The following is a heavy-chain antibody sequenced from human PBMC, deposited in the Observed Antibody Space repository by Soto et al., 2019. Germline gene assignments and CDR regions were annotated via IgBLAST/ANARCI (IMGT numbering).Heavy chain of an antibody. CDR3: ASWWGGYTYGLDH. Sequence: EVQLVESGGGLVQPGGSLRLSCAASGFTFSSQWLHWVRQAPGKGLVWISRINNDGTSTNYADSVKGRFTVSRDNAKKTMSLQMNSLRAEDTAVYYCASWWGGYTYGLDHWGQGTPVTVSS. D-gene: IGHD5-18*01. J-gene: IGHJ4*02. CDR2: INNDGTST. CDR1: GFTFSSQW. V-gene: IGHV3-74*01.